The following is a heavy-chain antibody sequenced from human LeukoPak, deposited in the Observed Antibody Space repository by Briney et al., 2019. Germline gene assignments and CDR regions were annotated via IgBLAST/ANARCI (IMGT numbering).Heavy chain of an antibody. D-gene: IGHD2-2*01. CDR2: IYSGGST. Sequence: GGSLRLSCAASGFTVSSNYMSWVRQAPGKGLEWVSVIYSGGSTYYADSVKGRFTISRDNSKNTLYLQMNSLRAEDTAVYYCAKDRIVVVPAVHFDYWGQGTLVTVSS. CDR1: GFTVSSNY. J-gene: IGHJ4*02. V-gene: IGHV3-53*05. CDR3: AKDRIVVVPAVHFDY.